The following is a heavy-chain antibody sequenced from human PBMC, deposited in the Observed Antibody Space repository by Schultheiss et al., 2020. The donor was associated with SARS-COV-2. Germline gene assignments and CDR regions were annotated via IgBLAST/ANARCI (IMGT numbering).Heavy chain of an antibody. V-gene: IGHV4-34*01. Sequence: SETLSLTCAVYGGSFSGSYWSWIRQPPGKGLEWIGEINHSGSTNYNPPLKSRVTISADTSKNQFSLKLRSVTATDTAVYYCASTSDIVVAVATTWGQGTLVTVSS. CDR3: ASTSDIVVAVATT. D-gene: IGHD2-15*01. J-gene: IGHJ1*01. CDR2: INHSGST. CDR1: GGSFSGSY.